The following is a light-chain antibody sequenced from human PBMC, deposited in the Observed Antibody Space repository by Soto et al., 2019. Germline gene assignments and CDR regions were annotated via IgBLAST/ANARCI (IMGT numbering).Light chain of an antibody. CDR2: GAS. V-gene: IGKV3-20*01. CDR3: QQYGSSPPT. CDR1: QSISRY. J-gene: IGKJ1*01. Sequence: IVLTQSPCTLSLSPGESTTLSCSASQSISRYLAWYKQKPGQGPRLLSYGASSRATGTPDRFSGSGSGTEFTLTINRLEPEDFALYYCQQYGSSPPTFGQGTKVDI.